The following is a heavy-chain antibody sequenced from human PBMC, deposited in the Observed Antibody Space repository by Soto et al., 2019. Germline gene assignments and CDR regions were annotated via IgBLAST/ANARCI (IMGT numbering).Heavy chain of an antibody. Sequence: GASVKVSCKASGYTFTSHDINWVRQATGQGLEWMGWMNPNSGNTGYAQKFQGRVTMTRNTSISTAYMELSSLRSEDTAVYYCARGEYSSSGHYYYYYYMDVWGKGTTVTVSS. D-gene: IGHD6-6*01. J-gene: IGHJ6*03. CDR2: MNPNSGNT. V-gene: IGHV1-8*01. CDR3: ARGEYSSSGHYYYYYYMDV. CDR1: GYTFTSHD.